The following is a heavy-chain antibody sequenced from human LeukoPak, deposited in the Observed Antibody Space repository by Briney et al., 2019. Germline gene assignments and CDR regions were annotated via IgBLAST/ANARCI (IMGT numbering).Heavy chain of an antibody. CDR1: GFTSATYW. CDR3: ARDAGYGYDRFDY. Sequence: GGSLRLSCAASGFTSATYWMSWVRQAPGKGLEWVANIKQDGSEKYYVDSVKGRFTISRDNAKNSLYLQINSLRAEDTAVYYCARDAGYGYDRFDYWGQGTQVTVSS. CDR2: IKQDGSEK. V-gene: IGHV3-7*01. D-gene: IGHD5-18*01. J-gene: IGHJ4*02.